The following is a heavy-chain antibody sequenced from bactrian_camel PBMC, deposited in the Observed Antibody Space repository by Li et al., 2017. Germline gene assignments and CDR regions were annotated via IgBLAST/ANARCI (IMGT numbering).Heavy chain of an antibody. CDR2: IDTDGLT. D-gene: IGHD1*01. V-gene: IGHV3S1*01. CDR3: ASAPRCPAETWTYRDPDRYDFAY. J-gene: IGHJ4*01. Sequence: QVQLVESGGGSVQAGGSLRLSCVASGYTYSRNCMAWFRQAPGKEREGVAGIDTDGLTVYSDSVKGRFTISQGSARNTQYLDMTMLKPEDTAVYYCASAPRCPAETWTYRDPDRYDFAYYGKGTQVTVS. CDR1: GYTYSRNC.